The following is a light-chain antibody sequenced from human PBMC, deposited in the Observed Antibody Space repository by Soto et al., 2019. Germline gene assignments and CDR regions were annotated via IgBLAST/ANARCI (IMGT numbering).Light chain of an antibody. CDR2: MGS. J-gene: IGKJ4*01. CDR1: QSLLHSNGKHY. V-gene: IGKV2-28*01. Sequence: DIVMTQSPLSLPVTPGEPASISCRSSQSLLHSNGKHYLDWYLQKPGQAPQLLIYMGSNRASVVPDRFSRSGPGTDFTLKSSRVXADXXXXYYCMQALQIPLTFGGGTKV. CDR3: MQALQIPLT.